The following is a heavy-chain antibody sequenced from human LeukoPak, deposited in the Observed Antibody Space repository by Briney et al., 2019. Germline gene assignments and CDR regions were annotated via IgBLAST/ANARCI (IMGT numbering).Heavy chain of an antibody. J-gene: IGHJ4*02. V-gene: IGHV3-49*03. CDR1: GFTFGDYA. D-gene: IGHD6-19*01. CDR3: ARPRSGDKNKGYYFDY. Sequence: PGRSLRLSCTGSGFTFGDYAMSYFRQAPGKGLEWVGFIRSTAYGGTTEYAASVKGRFTISRDDSKSIAYLQMNSLKTEDTAVYYCARPRSGDKNKGYYFDYWGQGTLVTVSS. CDR2: IRSTAYGGTT.